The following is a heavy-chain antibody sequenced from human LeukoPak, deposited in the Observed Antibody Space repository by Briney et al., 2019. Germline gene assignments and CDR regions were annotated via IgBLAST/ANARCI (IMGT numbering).Heavy chain of an antibody. Sequence: SETLSLTCTVSGGSISSGDYYWGWIRQPPGKGLEWIGGIYYSGSTYYNPSLKSRVTISVDTSKNQFSLKLTSMTAADTAVYYCARQLVVVVPAEFDYWGQGTLVTVSS. CDR3: ARQLVVVVPAEFDY. V-gene: IGHV4-39*01. CDR2: IYYSGST. D-gene: IGHD2-2*01. J-gene: IGHJ4*02. CDR1: GGSISSGDYY.